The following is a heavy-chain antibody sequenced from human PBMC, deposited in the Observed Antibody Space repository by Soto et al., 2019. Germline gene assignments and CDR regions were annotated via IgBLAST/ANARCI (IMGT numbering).Heavy chain of an antibody. Sequence: ASVKVSCKASGYTFSSYDINWVRQATGQGLEWMGWMNPNSGNTGYAQKFQGRVTMTRDTSISTAYMELSRLRSDDTAVYYCARVSGITGTTSFDYWGQGTLVTVSS. D-gene: IGHD1-7*01. CDR2: MNPNSGNT. CDR1: GYTFSSYD. J-gene: IGHJ4*02. V-gene: IGHV1-8*01. CDR3: ARVSGITGTTSFDY.